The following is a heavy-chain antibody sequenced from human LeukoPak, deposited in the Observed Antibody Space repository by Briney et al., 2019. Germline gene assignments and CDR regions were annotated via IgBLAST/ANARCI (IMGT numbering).Heavy chain of an antibody. CDR2: INHSGST. V-gene: IGHV4-34*01. J-gene: IGHJ4*02. Sequence: SETLSLTCAVYGGSFSGYYWSWIRQPPGKGREWIGEINHSGSTNYNPSLKRRVTISVDTSKNQFSLKLSSVTAADTAVYYCARVLLWFGESHYFDYWDQGPLVTVSS. D-gene: IGHD3-10*01. CDR3: ARVLLWFGESHYFDY. CDR1: GGSFSGYY.